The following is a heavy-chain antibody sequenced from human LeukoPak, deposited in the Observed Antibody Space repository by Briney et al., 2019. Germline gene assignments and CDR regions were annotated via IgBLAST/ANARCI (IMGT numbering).Heavy chain of an antibody. CDR3: AKDQSTTVTTWAGYYYYGMDV. CDR2: ISYDGSNK. CDR1: GFTFSTYG. J-gene: IGHJ6*02. V-gene: IGHV3-30*18. Sequence: GGSLRLSCAASGFTFSTYGMHWVRQAPGKGLEWVAVISYDGSNKYYADSVKGRFTISRDNSKNTLYLQMNSLRAEDTAVYYCAKDQSTTVTTWAGYYYYGMDVWGQGTTVTVSS. D-gene: IGHD4-17*01.